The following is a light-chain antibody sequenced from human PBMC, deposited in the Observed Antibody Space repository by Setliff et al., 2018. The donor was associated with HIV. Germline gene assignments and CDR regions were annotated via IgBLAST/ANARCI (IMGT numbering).Light chain of an antibody. CDR2: EVT. V-gene: IGLV2-23*02. J-gene: IGLJ1*01. CDR3: CSYASGGTYV. Sequence: ALTQPASVSGSPGQSITISCTGTSSDVGSFNLVSWHQQFPGKAPKLMIYEVTKRPSGVSNRFSGSKSGNTASLTISGLQAEDEADYYCCSYASGGTYVFGTGTKVTVL. CDR1: SSDVGSFNL.